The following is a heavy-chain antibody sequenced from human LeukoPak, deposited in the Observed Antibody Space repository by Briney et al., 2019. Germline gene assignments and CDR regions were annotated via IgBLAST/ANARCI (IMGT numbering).Heavy chain of an antibody. CDR1: GYTLTDLS. J-gene: IGHJ4*02. V-gene: IGHV1-24*01. D-gene: IGHD3-22*01. Sequence: ASVKVSCKVSGYTLTDLSIHWVRQPPGTGLERMGGFDPEDGETTYAQKFQGRVTMTEDTSTGTAYMELSSLRSEDTAVYYCATCRPVDYYDSSGYPRREIDYWGQGTLVTVSS. CDR3: ATCRPVDYYDSSGYPRREIDY. CDR2: FDPEDGET.